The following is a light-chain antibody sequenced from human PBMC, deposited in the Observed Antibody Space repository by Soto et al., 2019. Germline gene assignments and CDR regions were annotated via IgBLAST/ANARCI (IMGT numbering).Light chain of an antibody. V-gene: IGLV2-14*03. CDR2: DVT. CDR1: SSDVGGFNY. Sequence: QSVLTQPASVSGSPGQSITISCTGTSSDVGGFNYVSWHQQHPGKAPKLMIYDVTNRPSGVSYRFSGSKSGNTASLTISGLQAEDEADYYCNSYTSSSTYVFGTGTKVT. J-gene: IGLJ1*01. CDR3: NSYTSSSTYV.